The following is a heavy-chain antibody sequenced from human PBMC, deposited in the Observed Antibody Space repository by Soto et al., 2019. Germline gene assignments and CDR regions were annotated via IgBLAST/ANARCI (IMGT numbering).Heavy chain of an antibody. CDR3: ARGQLSSSSSWLVYYYYYMDV. V-gene: IGHV4-34*01. Sequence: SETLSLTCAVYGGSFSGYYWSWIRQPPGKGLEWIGEINHSGSTNYNPSLKSRVTISVDTSKNQFSLKLSSVTAADTAVYYCARGQLSSSSSWLVYYYYYMDVWGKGTTVTVSS. CDR2: INHSGST. CDR1: GGSFSGYY. J-gene: IGHJ6*03. D-gene: IGHD6-13*01.